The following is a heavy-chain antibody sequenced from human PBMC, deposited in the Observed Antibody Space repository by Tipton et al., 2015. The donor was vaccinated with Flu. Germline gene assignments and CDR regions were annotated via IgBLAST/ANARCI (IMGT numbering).Heavy chain of an antibody. D-gene: IGHD2-2*02. CDR2: INGDGSST. J-gene: IGHJ1*01. CDR3: ARKGGYCNSATCYKYFQH. CDR1: EFIFSTSW. V-gene: IGHV3-74*01. Sequence: SLRLSCAASEFIFSTSWMHWVRQAPGKGLEWVSRINGDGSSTTYADSVKGRFRVSRDNAKDTLYLQMNSLRADDTAVYYCARKGGYCNSATCYKYFQHWGQGTLVTVYS.